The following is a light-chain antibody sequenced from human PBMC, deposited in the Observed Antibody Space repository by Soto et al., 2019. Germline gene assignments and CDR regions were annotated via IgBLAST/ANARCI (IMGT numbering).Light chain of an antibody. CDR3: QQYNSYWT. Sequence: EIQMTQSPSPLSGSVGDRVTITCRASQSISSWLAWYQQKPGKAPKLLIYDASSLESGVPSRFSGSGSGTEFTPTISSLQPDDFATYYCQQYNSYWTFGQGTKVDIK. J-gene: IGKJ1*01. V-gene: IGKV1-5*01. CDR2: DAS. CDR1: QSISSW.